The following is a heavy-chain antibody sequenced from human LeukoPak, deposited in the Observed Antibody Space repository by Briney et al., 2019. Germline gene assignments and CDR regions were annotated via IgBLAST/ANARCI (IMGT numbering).Heavy chain of an antibody. CDR3: ARANWVSNADAVW. Sequence: PGGSLRLSCAASGFTFSSYEMNWFRQAPGKGLEWLSYISTSSATIKYADSVKGRFTLSRDDSRNTVYLQLNNLRVEDTAIYYCARANWVSNADAVWWGQGTQVTVSS. V-gene: IGHV3-48*03. J-gene: IGHJ4*02. CDR1: GFTFSSYE. CDR2: ISTSSATI. D-gene: IGHD1-1*01.